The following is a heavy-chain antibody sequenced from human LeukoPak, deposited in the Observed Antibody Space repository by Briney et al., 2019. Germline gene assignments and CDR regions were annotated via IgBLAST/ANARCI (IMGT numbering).Heavy chain of an antibody. CDR1: GYTFTGYY. V-gene: IGHV1-2*02. D-gene: IGHD5-18*01. CDR2: INPNSGGT. J-gene: IGHJ6*03. CDR3: ARVGTAMVPPSYYYMDV. Sequence: ASVKVSCKASGYTFTGYYMHWVRQAPGQGLEWMGWINPNSGGTNYAQKFQGRVTMTRDTSISTAYMELSRLRSDDTAVYYCARVGTAMVPPSYYYMDVWGKGTTVTVSS.